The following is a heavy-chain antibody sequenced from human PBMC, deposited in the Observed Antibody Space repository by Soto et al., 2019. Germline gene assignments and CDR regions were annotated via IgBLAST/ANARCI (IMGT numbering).Heavy chain of an antibody. CDR2: IWYDGSNK. CDR3: ARDQAFLFDY. V-gene: IGHV3-33*01. J-gene: IGHJ4*02. Sequence: GGSLRLSCAASGFTFSSYGMHWVRQDPGKGLEWVAVIWYDGSNKYYADSVKGRFTISRDNSKNTLYLQMNSLRAEDTAVYYCARDQAFLFDYWGQGXLVTVSS. CDR1: GFTFSSYG. D-gene: IGHD3-16*01.